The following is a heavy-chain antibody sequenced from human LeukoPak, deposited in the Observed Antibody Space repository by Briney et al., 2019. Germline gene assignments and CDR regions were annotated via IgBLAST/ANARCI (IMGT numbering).Heavy chain of an antibody. Sequence: GASVKVSCKVSGYTLTELSMHWVRQAPGKGLEWMGGFDPEDGETIYAQKFQGRVTMTEDTSTDTAYMELSSLRSEDTAVYYCATVGSSQSMVRGQTYYYYYYGMDVWGQGTTVTVSS. CDR2: FDPEDGET. J-gene: IGHJ6*02. V-gene: IGHV1-24*01. CDR3: ATVGSSQSMVRGQTYYYYYYGMDV. D-gene: IGHD3-10*01. CDR1: GYTLTELS.